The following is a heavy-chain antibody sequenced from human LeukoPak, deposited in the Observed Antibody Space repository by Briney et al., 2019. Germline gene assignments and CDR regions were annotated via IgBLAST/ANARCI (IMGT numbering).Heavy chain of an antibody. CDR1: GGSFSNYY. D-gene: IGHD4-17*01. CDR2: ITHSGST. V-gene: IGHV4-34*01. Sequence: SETLSLTCAVYGGSFSNYYWRWLRQPPGKGLEWIGEITHSGSTNYNPSLKSRVSISVDTSKNQFSLRLTSVTAADTAVYYCAPIFGDYSDFDYGGQGTLVTVSS. J-gene: IGHJ4*01. CDR3: APIFGDYSDFDY.